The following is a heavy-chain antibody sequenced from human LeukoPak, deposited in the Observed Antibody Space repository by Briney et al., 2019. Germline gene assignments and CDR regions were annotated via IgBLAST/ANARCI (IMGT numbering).Heavy chain of an antibody. J-gene: IGHJ4*02. D-gene: IGHD1-26*01. CDR2: ISYSGT. V-gene: IGHV4-39*01. CDR1: GGSISISNYY. CDR3: ARRTSNPVGAIDY. Sequence: PSETLSFTCTVSGGSISISNYYWGWIRQPPGRGLEWIGSISYSGTYYNPSLKSRLTISVDTSKNHFSLNLRSVTAADTAVYYCARRTSNPVGAIDYWGQGTLVTVSS.